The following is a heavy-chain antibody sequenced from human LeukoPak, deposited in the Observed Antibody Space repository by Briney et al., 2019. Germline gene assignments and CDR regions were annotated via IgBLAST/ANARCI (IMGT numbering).Heavy chain of an antibody. CDR1: VFTFNSYG. CDR2: IWYEGRNK. D-gene: IGHD3-9*01. J-gene: IGHJ1*01. CDR3: WRGEYDILTGYIDH. V-gene: IGHV3-33*01. Sequence: GGSLRLSSAASVFTFNSYGMHWVRQAPGKGLEWVALIWYEGRNKNYADSERGPFTISTDKSKKMLYLQMKSLRAEDTPVYFCWRGEYDILTGYIDHWGHGTLVTVSS.